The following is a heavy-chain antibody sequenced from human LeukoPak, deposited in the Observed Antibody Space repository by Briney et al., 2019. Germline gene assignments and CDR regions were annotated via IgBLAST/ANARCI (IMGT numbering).Heavy chain of an antibody. Sequence: GGSLRLSCAASGFTFSSYWMNWFRQAPGKGLEWVAIIKEDGSQTYYVDSVKGRFTISRDNGKNSLYLQMNSLRAEDTAVYARDPSGSSSGWYYFDYWGQGALVSVSS. CDR2: IKEDGSQT. J-gene: IGHJ4*02. V-gene: IGHV3-7*03. CDR3: DPSGSSSGWYYFDY. D-gene: IGHD6-19*01. CDR1: GFTFSSYW.